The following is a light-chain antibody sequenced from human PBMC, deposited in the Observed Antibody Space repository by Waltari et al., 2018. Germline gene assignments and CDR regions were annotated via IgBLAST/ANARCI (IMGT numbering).Light chain of an antibody. CDR1: QSLTYTSGYNY. V-gene: IGKV2-28*01. J-gene: IGKJ2*01. CDR2: FGS. Sequence: VMTQSPLSLPVTPGGPASISCRPRQSLTYTSGYNYLDWYLQEQGHSPQRLLYFGSSRESGVPDRFSGSGSGTDFTLNISRVEAEDVGGYFCMQYIQDFRTYGQGTRLEIK. CDR3: MQYIQDFRT.